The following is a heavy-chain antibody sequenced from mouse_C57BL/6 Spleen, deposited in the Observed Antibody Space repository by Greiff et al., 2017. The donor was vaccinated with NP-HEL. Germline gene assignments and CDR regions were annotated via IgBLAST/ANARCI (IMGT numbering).Heavy chain of an antibody. Sequence: EVKLMESGEGLVKPGGSLKLSCAASGFTFSSYAMSWVRQTPEKRLEWVAYISSGGDYIYYADTVKGRFTISRDNARNTLYLQMSSLKSEDTAMYYCTRDGDGNYPLYAMGYWGQGTSVTVSS. V-gene: IGHV5-9-1*02. CDR1: GFTFSSYA. J-gene: IGHJ4*01. CDR3: TRDGDGNYPLYAMGY. D-gene: IGHD2-1*01. CDR2: ISSGGDYI.